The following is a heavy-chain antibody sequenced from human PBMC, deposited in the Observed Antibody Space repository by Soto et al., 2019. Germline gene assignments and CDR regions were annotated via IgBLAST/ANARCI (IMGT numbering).Heavy chain of an antibody. Sequence: EVQLLESGGSLEQPGGSLRLSCAASGFIFSNYAMTWVRQAPGKGPEWVSHISVSGGTTHYADSVKGRFTISRDNSKNTLYLQMSSLRAEDTAVYYCATSHRLCNNNDCGAFDIWGQGTMVTVSS. V-gene: IGHV3-23*01. D-gene: IGHD2-8*01. CDR2: ISVSGGTT. J-gene: IGHJ3*02. CDR3: ATSHRLCNNNDCGAFDI. CDR1: GFIFSNYA.